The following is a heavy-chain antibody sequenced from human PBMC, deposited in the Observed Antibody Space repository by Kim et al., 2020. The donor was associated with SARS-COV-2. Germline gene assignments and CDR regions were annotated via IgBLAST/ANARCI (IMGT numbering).Heavy chain of an antibody. V-gene: IGHV4-39*01. D-gene: IGHD3-3*01. Sequence: SETLSLTCTVSGGSISSSSYYWGWIRQPPGKGLGWIGSIYYSGSTYYNPSLKSRVTISVDTSKNQFSLKLSSVTAADTAMYYCASGVGYDFWGGYTSPSYYYSMDVWGQGTTVTVSS. CDR1: GGSISSSSYY. CDR3: ASGVGYDFWGGYTSPSYYYSMDV. CDR2: IYYSGST. J-gene: IGHJ6*02.